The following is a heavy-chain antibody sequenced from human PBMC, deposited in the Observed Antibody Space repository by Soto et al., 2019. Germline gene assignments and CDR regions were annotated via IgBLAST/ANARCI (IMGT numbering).Heavy chain of an antibody. J-gene: IGHJ3*02. CDR2: ISGSGGST. D-gene: IGHD1-26*01. CDR1: GFTFSSYA. CDR3: AKAGSGSYYLCDALDI. Sequence: EVQLLESGGGLVQPGGSLRLSCAASGFTFSSYAMSWFRQAPGKGLEWVSAISGSGGSTYYADSVKGRFTISRDNSKNTLYMQMNSLIAEDTAGYYCAKAGSGSYYLCDALDIWVQGTMVTVSS. V-gene: IGHV3-23*01.